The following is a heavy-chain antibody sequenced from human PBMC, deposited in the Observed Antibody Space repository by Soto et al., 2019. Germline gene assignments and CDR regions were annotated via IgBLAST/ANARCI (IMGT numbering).Heavy chain of an antibody. Sequence: PSETLSLTCTVSGGSISSGDYYWSWIRQPPGKGLEWIGYIYYSGNTYYNPSLKSRVTISVDTSKNQFSLKLSSVTAADTAVYYCARGSITIFGVAYYYYGMDVWGQGTTVTVSS. V-gene: IGHV4-30-4*01. D-gene: IGHD3-3*01. J-gene: IGHJ6*02. CDR3: ARGSITIFGVAYYYYGMDV. CDR2: IYYSGNT. CDR1: GGSISSGDYY.